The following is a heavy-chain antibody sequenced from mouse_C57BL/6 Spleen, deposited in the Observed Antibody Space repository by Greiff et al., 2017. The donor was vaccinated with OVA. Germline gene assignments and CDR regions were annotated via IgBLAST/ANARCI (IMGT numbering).Heavy chain of an antibody. CDR1: GYTFTSYW. CDR3: ARQDGFLYYFDY. V-gene: IGHV1-55*01. D-gene: IGHD2-3*01. Sequence: QVQLKQSGAELVKPGASVKMSCKASGYTFTSYWITWVKQRPGQGLEWIGDIYPGSGSTNYNEKFKSKATLTVDTSSSTAYMQLSSLTSEDSAVYYCARQDGFLYYFDYWGQGTTLTVSS. J-gene: IGHJ2*01. CDR2: IYPGSGST.